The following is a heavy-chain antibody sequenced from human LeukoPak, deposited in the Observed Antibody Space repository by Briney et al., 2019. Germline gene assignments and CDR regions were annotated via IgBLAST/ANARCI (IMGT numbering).Heavy chain of an antibody. CDR3: ASGSGSYYTPPTDY. D-gene: IGHD3-10*01. V-gene: IGHV3-23*01. CDR2: ISGSGGST. CDR1: GFTFSNYA. J-gene: IGHJ4*02. Sequence: GGSLRLSCAASGFTFSNYAMSWVRQAPGKGLEWGSAISGSGGSTYYADSVKGRFTISRDNSKNTLYLQMNSLRAEDTAVYYCASGSGSYYTPPTDYWGQGTLVTVSS.